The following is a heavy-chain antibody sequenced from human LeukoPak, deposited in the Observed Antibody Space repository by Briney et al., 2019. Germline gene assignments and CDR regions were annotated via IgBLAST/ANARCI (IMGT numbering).Heavy chain of an antibody. Sequence: HPGGSLRLSCAASGFTFSSYSMNWVRQAPGKGLEWVSYISSSSRTIYYADSVKGRFTISRDNAKNSLYLQMNSLRAEDTAVYYCARDGQREGMDVWGQGTTVTVSS. CDR1: GFTFSSYS. J-gene: IGHJ6*02. V-gene: IGHV3-48*01. CDR3: ARDGQREGMDV. D-gene: IGHD1-26*01. CDR2: ISSSSRTI.